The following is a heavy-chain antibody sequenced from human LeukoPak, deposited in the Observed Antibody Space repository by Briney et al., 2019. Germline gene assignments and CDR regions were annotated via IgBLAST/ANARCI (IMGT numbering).Heavy chain of an antibody. V-gene: IGHV4-39*01. CDR1: GGSISSSSYY. CDR3: ARRVVVVTYHDAFDI. D-gene: IGHD2-21*02. CDR2: IYYSGST. J-gene: IGHJ3*02. Sequence: PSETLSLTCTVSGGSISSSSYYWGWIRQPPGKGLEWIGSIYYSGSTYYNPSLKSRVTISVDTSKNQFSLKLSSVTAADTAVYYCARRVVVVTYHDAFDIWGQGTMVTVSS.